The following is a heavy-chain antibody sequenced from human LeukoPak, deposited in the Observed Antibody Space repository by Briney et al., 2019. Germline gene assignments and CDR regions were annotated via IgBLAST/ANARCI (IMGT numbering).Heavy chain of an antibody. CDR2: MNSDGSNT. V-gene: IGHV3-74*01. CDR1: GLTFSNHW. Sequence: PGGSLRLSCTASGLTFSNHWKHWVRQAPGKGLVWVSGMNSDGSNTNYADSVKGRFTIATDDAKNTLYLQMSSLRAEDTAMYYCARISGSRNYYFGAFDVWGQGTMVTVSS. D-gene: IGHD3-10*01. J-gene: IGHJ3*01. CDR3: ARISGSRNYYFGAFDV.